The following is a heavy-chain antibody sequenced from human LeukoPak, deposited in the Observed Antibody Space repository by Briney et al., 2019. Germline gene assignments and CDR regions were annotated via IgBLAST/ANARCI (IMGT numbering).Heavy chain of an antibody. J-gene: IGHJ4*02. D-gene: IGHD4-11*01. Sequence: GGSLRLSCAASGFNFSNYWMYWVRQAPGKGLEWVANIKQDGSEKYYVDSVRGRFTISRDNAKNSLSLQMNSLRAEDTAVYYCASNYGGWGQGTLVTVSS. V-gene: IGHV3-7*03. CDR2: IKQDGSEK. CDR1: GFNFSNYW. CDR3: ASNYGG.